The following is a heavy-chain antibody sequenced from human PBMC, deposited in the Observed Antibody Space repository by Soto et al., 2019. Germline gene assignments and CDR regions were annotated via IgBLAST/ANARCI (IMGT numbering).Heavy chain of an antibody. D-gene: IGHD3-3*01. CDR3: ARGRTVLRFLEWLDAGDY. V-gene: IGHV1-8*01. CDR2: MNPNSGNT. CDR1: GYTFTSYD. J-gene: IGHJ4*02. Sequence: GASVKVSCKASGYTFTSYDINWVRQATGQGLEWMGWMNPNSGNTGYAQKFQGRVTMTRNTSISTAYMELSSLRSEDTAVYYCARGRTVLRFLEWLDAGDYRGPGTLVTVSS.